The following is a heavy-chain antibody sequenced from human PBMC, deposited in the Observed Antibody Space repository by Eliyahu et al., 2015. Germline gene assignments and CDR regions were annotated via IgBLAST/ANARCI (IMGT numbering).Heavy chain of an antibody. Sequence: EVQLVESGGGLVQPGGSLRLXXAAXGXTFSSYDMPWVXQATGKGLEWVSAIGTAGDTYYPGSVKGRFTISRENAKNSLYLQMNSLRAGDTAVYYCARDQGEHWYFDLWGRGTLVTVSS. CDR1: GXTFSSYD. J-gene: IGHJ2*01. CDR3: ARDQGEHWYFDL. D-gene: IGHD3-16*01. CDR2: IGTAGDT. V-gene: IGHV3-13*01.